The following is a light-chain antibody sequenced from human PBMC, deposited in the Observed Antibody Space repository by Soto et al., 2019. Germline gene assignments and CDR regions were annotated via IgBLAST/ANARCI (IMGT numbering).Light chain of an antibody. CDR3: QQYGNSPWT. Sequence: EIVLTQSPGTLSLSPGERATLSCRASQSVSSYLAWYQQKPGQAPRLLIYDASNRATGIPDRFIGSGSGTDFTLTISRLEPEDFAVYYCQQYGNSPWTFGQGTKVDIK. V-gene: IGKV3-20*01. CDR1: QSVSSY. CDR2: DAS. J-gene: IGKJ1*01.